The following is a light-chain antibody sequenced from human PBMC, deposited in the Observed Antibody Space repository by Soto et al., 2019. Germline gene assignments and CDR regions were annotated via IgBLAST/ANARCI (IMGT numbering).Light chain of an antibody. CDR1: QTVISTH. CDR3: QQYDSSSVT. CDR2: ATS. V-gene: IGKV3-20*01. Sequence: IILTQSPGTLSLSPGEGATLSCKASQTVISTHLAWYQQKPGQAPRLLIYATSNRATGIPDRFSGSGSGRDFTLTIDRREPEDFAVYYCQQYDSSSVTFGQGTRLDLK. J-gene: IGKJ5*01.